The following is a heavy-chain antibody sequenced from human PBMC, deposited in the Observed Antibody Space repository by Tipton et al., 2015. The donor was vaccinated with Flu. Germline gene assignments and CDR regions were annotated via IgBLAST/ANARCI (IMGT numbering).Heavy chain of an antibody. CDR2: IYYSGST. J-gene: IGHJ5*02. CDR1: GGSISSSSYY. V-gene: IGHV4-39*07. Sequence: TLSLTCTVSGGSISSSSYYWGWIRQPPGKGLEWIGSIYYSGSTYYNPSLKSRVTISVDTSKNQFSLKLSSVTAADTAVYYCARDLREGRITIFGVVTQFDPWGRGTLVTVSS. CDR3: ARDLREGRITIFGVVTQFDP. D-gene: IGHD3-3*01.